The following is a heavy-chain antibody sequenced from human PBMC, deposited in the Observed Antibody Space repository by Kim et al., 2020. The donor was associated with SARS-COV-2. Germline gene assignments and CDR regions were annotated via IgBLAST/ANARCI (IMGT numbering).Heavy chain of an antibody. D-gene: IGHD3-3*02. Sequence: GGSLRLSCAASGFTFRTYWMSWVRQTPEKGLECVANINQGGGEEYYVDSVKGRFTISRDNAKNSLFLQMNSLTAEDTAIYYCARGHWQLELWGQGALVTVSS. V-gene: IGHV3-7*01. CDR3: ARGHWQLEL. CDR2: INQGGGEE. J-gene: IGHJ5*02. CDR1: GFTFRTYW.